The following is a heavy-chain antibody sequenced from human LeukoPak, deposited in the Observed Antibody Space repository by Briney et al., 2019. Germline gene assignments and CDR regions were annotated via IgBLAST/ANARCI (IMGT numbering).Heavy chain of an antibody. D-gene: IGHD2-8*01. J-gene: IGHJ6*03. Sequence: PSETLSLTFTVSGGSISSYYWSWIRRPPGKGLEWIGYIYYSGSTNYNPSLKSRVTISVDTSKNQFSLKLSSVTAADTAVHYCARSEGVSHYYMDVWGKGTTVTVSS. V-gene: IGHV4-59*01. CDR1: GGSISSYY. CDR2: IYYSGST. CDR3: ARSEGVSHYYMDV.